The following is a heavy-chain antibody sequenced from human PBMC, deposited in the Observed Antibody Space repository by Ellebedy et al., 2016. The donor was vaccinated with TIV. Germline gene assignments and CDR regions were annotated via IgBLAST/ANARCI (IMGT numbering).Heavy chain of an antibody. Sequence: PGGSLRLSCAASGFMFRSYWMSWVRQAPGKGLEWVASIKQDGSEEHYVVSVRGRLTISRDNDKNSVSLQMDSLRADDTAVYYCARQTTELYSLYFTWWGQGTLVTVSS. J-gene: IGHJ4*02. V-gene: IGHV3-7*01. D-gene: IGHD2-15*01. CDR2: IKQDGSEE. CDR3: ARQTTELYSLYFTW. CDR1: GFMFRSYW.